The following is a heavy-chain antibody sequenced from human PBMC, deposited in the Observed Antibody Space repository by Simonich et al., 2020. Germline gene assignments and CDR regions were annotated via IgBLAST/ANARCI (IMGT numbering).Heavy chain of an antibody. D-gene: IGHD5-18*01. CDR3: ARDVDTAMVFDY. Sequence: EVQLVESGGGLVKPGGSLRLSCAASGFTFSSYSMNWVRQAPGKWLGWVLSSISISSDIYYADSVKGRFTISRDNAKNSLYLQMNSLRAEDTAVYYCARDVDTAMVFDYWGQGTLVTVSS. CDR2: SISISSDI. J-gene: IGHJ4*02. V-gene: IGHV3-21*01. CDR1: GFTFSSYS.